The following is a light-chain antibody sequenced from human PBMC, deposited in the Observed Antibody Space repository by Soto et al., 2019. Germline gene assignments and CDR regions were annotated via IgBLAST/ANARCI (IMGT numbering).Light chain of an antibody. J-gene: IGKJ1*01. V-gene: IGKV1-39*01. CDR2: DVS. Sequence: DIQMTQSPSSLSASVGDRITITCRASQHINNDLNWYQQKPGRAPKLLIFDVSTLQSGVPTRFSGSASGTDFTLTISSLETEDCTTYYCQQTYSIPLTFGQGTNVQIK. CDR3: QQTYSIPLT. CDR1: QHINND.